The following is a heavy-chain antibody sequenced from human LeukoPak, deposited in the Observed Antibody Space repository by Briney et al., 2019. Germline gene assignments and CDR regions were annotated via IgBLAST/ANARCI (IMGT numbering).Heavy chain of an antibody. V-gene: IGHV4-59*02. D-gene: IGHD4-17*01. CDR2: IYYSGST. CDR3: ARDVYGEIDY. Sequence: GSLRLSCTVSGFTVSSNSMSWVRQAPGKGLEWSGYIYYSGSTNYEPSLKSRVTISVDTSKNQFSLKLSSVTAADTAVYYCARDVYGEIDYWGQGTLVTVSS. J-gene: IGHJ4*02. CDR1: GFTVSSNS.